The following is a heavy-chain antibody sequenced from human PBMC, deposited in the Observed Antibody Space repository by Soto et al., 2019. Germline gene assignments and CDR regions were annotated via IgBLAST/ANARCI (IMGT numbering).Heavy chain of an antibody. CDR2: IYYSGST. CDR1: GGSISSGGYY. D-gene: IGHD3-3*01. J-gene: IGHJ4*02. Sequence: PSETLSLTCTVSGGSISSGGYYWSWIRQHPGKGLEWIGYIYYSGSTYYNPSLKSRVTISVDTPKNQFSLKLSSVTAADTAVYYCARSYDFWSGYYRGYYFDYWGQGTLVTVSS. V-gene: IGHV4-31*03. CDR3: ARSYDFWSGYYRGYYFDY.